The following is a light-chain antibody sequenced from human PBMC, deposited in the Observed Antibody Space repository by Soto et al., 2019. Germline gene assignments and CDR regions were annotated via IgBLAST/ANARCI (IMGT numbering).Light chain of an antibody. CDR3: QSYDSSLSGYV. Sequence: SVLPKPPSVFGAPGQRVTISCTGSSSNIGAGYDVHWYQQLPGTAPKLLIYGNSNRPSGVPDRFSGSKSGTSASLAITGLQAEDEADYYCQSYDSSLSGYVFGTGTKVTVL. J-gene: IGLJ1*01. CDR2: GNS. V-gene: IGLV1-40*01. CDR1: SSNIGAGYD.